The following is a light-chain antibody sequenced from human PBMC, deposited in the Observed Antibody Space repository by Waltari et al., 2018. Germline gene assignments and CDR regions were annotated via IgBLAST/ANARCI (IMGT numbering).Light chain of an antibody. Sequence: QAVLTQPSSLSASPGASASLTCTLRSGINVGPTWLYWYQQRPGSPPRHPKNNKPHPENQQGPGIPSRCSGSKDASANAGILLISGLQSEDEADYYCMIWHGTAVVFGGGTKVTVL. CDR2: NKPHPEN. V-gene: IGLV5-45*03. CDR3: MIWHGTAVV. CDR1: SGINVGPTW. J-gene: IGLJ2*01.